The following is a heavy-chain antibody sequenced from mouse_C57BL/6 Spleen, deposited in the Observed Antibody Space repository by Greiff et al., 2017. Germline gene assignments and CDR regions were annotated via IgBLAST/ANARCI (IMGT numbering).Heavy chain of an antibody. CDR2: IWSGGST. Sequence: QVQLKESGPGLVQPSQSLSITCTVSGFSLTSYGVHWVRQSPGKGLEWLGVIWSGGSTDYNAAFMSRLSITKDNSKSEVFFKMNSLQADDAAIYDCAKNRYGRSYGYCDVWGTGTTVTVSS. J-gene: IGHJ1*03. D-gene: IGHD1-1*01. CDR1: GFSLTSYG. V-gene: IGHV2-5*01. CDR3: AKNRYGRSYGYCDV.